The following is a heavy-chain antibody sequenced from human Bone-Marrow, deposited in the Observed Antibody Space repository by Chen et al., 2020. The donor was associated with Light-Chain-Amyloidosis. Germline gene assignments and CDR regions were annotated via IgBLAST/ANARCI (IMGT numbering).Heavy chain of an antibody. Sequence: QVQLQQWGAGLLKPSETLSLTCAVYGGSFSDYSWTWIRQSPGTGLEWIGKITHSGSTKYNPSLKSRVTMSVDTSKNQFSLKMNSVTAADTAVYYCVRGTYDSSTYYTYRSMDVWGQGTTVTVSS. D-gene: IGHD3-22*01. CDR3: VRGTYDSSTYYTYRSMDV. CDR2: ITHSGST. CDR1: GGSFSDYS. V-gene: IGHV4-34*01. J-gene: IGHJ6*02.